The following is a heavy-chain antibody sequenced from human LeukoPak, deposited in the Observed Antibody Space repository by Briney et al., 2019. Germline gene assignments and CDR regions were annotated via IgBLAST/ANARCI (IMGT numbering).Heavy chain of an antibody. Sequence: SVKVSCKASGGTFSSYAISWVRQAPGQGLEWMGGIIPIFGTANYAQKFQGRVMITTDESTSTAYMELSSLRSEDTAVYYCARELGGYSYGHFDYWGQGTLVTVSS. J-gene: IGHJ4*02. V-gene: IGHV1-69*05. CDR2: IIPIFGTA. CDR3: ARELGGYSYGHFDY. D-gene: IGHD5-18*01. CDR1: GGTFSSYA.